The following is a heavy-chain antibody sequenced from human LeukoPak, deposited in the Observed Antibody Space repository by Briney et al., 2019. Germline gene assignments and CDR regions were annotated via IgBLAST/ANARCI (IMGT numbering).Heavy chain of an antibody. V-gene: IGHV3-7*01. D-gene: IGHD3-16*01. CDR2: INQDGSTI. CDR1: GFSFNNAW. J-gene: IGHJ4*02. Sequence: GGSLRLSCAASGFSFNNAWMAWVRQAPGEGVEWVGNINQDGSTILYAVSVRSRFTISRDNPKNSLSLNLNSLRTEYTGVYLCAKDMKGRFDYWGQGTLVTVSS. CDR3: AKDMKGRFDY.